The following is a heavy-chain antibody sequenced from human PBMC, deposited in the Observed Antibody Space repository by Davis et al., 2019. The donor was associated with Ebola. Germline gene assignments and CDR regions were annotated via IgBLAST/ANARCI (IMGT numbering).Heavy chain of an antibody. CDR2: INTDGSFT. CDR3: ARGWLRSGFDY. CDR1: GFTFSSYW. V-gene: IGHV3-74*01. J-gene: IGHJ4*02. Sequence: GSLRLSCAAPGFTFSSYWMHWVRQTPGKGLVWVSRINTDGSFTDYADSVKGRFTISRDNTKNTLYLQMYSLRAEDTAVYYCARGWLRSGFDYWGQGTLVIVSS. D-gene: IGHD5-12*01.